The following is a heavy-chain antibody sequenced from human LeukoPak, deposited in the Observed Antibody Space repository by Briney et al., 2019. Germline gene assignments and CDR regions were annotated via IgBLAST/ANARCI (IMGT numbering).Heavy chain of an antibody. CDR1: AYNFPNYW. Sequence: GESLRISCQGSAYNFPNYWISWVRPMPGKGLEWMGRIDPNDSYTDYSPSFQGHVTLSVDKSNNTAYLQWSGLKASDTATYYCARDQSGGSTFWYFDLWGRGTLVTVSS. J-gene: IGHJ2*01. CDR3: ARDQSGGSTFWYFDL. D-gene: IGHD4-23*01. CDR2: IDPNDSYT. V-gene: IGHV5-10-1*01.